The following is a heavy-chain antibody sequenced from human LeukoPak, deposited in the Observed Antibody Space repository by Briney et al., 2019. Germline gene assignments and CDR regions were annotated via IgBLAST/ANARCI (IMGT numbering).Heavy chain of an antibody. CDR1: GGSISSYY. CDR2: IYYSGST. Sequence: SETLSLTCTVSGGSISSYYWSWIRQPPGKGLEWIRYIYYSGSTNYNPSLKSRVTISVDTSKNQFSLKLRSVAAADTAVYYCARHSSQQWLVDYFDYWGQGTLVTVSS. D-gene: IGHD6-19*01. CDR3: ARHSSQQWLVDYFDY. V-gene: IGHV4-59*08. J-gene: IGHJ4*02.